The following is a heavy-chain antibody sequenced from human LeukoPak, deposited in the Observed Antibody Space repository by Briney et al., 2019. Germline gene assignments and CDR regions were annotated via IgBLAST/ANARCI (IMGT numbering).Heavy chain of an antibody. CDR1: GYTFTSFG. J-gene: IGHJ4*02. V-gene: IGHV1-2*02. Sequence: ASVKVSCKASGYTFTSFGISWVRQAPGQGLEWMGWINPNSGGTKYAQKFQGRVTMTTDASINTAYMDLSRLTSDDTAVYYCARRGDGYNFKYWGQGTLVSVSS. D-gene: IGHD5-24*01. CDR2: INPNSGGT. CDR3: ARRGDGYNFKY.